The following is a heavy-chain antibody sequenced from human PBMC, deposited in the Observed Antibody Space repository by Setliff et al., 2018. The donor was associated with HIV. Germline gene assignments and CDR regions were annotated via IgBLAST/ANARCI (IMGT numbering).Heavy chain of an antibody. D-gene: IGHD5-12*01. CDR3: AKTCSGYDWSVDY. CDR2: ISGIGSST. V-gene: IGHV3-23*01. Sequence: GGSLRLSCAASGFTFSTYAMSWVRQAPGKGLEWVSDISGIGSSTYYADSVKGRFTISRDNSKNTLYLQMNSVRAEDMAVYFCAKTCSGYDWSVDYWGQGTLVTVSS. J-gene: IGHJ4*02. CDR1: GFTFSTYA.